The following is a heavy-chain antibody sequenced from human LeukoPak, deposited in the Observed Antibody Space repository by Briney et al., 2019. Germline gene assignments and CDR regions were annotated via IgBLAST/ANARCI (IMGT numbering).Heavy chain of an antibody. V-gene: IGHV3-30-3*01. CDR1: GFTFSSYA. CDR2: ISYDGSNK. D-gene: IGHD3-22*01. J-gene: IGHJ4*02. Sequence: GRSLRLSCAASGFTFSSYAMHWVRQAPGKGLEWVAVISYDGSNKYYADSVKGRFTISRDNSKNSLYLQMNSLRAEDTAVYYCARPDYYESTAYYSYYFDYWGQGTLVTVSS. CDR3: ARPDYYESTAYYSYYFDY.